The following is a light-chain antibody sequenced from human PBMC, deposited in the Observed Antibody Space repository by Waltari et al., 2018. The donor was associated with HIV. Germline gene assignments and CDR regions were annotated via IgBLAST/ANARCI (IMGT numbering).Light chain of an antibody. CDR2: DDS. Sequence: YVLTQPPSVSVAPGQTARITCGGNKIGSKSVHWYQQKTGQAPVLVVYDDSDRPSGIPERFSGSNSGNTATLTISRVEAGDEADYYCQVWDSSSDHVVFGGGTKLTVL. V-gene: IGLV3-21*02. CDR1: KIGSKS. CDR3: QVWDSSSDHVV. J-gene: IGLJ2*01.